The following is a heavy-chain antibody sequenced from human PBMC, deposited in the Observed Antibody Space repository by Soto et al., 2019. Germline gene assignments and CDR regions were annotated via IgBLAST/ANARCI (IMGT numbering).Heavy chain of an antibody. V-gene: IGHV4-30-4*01. D-gene: IGHD3-22*01. CDR1: GGSISSGDYY. Sequence: QVQLQESGPGLVKPSQTLSLTCTVSGGSISSGDYYWSWIRQPPGKGLEWIGYIYYSGSTYYNPSLKSRVTIAVDTAKNQSPLKLSSVTAADTAVYYCARSSGYAPFDYWGQGTLVTVSS. J-gene: IGHJ4*02. CDR2: IYYSGST. CDR3: ARSSGYAPFDY.